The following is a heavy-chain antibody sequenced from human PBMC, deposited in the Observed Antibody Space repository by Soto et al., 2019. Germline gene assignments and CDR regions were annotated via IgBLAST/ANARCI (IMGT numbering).Heavy chain of an antibody. J-gene: IGHJ4*02. Sequence: SETLSLTCTVSGASITTYYWSWIRQPPGQGLESIGYIYYTGDTNSNPSLKSRVTISIDTSKNQFSLKLTSVTAADTAVYYCARDKITGLFDYWGQGTLVTVSS. D-gene: IGHD2-8*02. V-gene: IGHV4-59*12. CDR2: IYYTGDT. CDR3: ARDKITGLFDY. CDR1: GASITTYY.